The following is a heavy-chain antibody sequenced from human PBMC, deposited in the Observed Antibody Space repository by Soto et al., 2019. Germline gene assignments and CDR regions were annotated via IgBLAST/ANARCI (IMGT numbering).Heavy chain of an antibody. V-gene: IGHV3-48*03. D-gene: IGHD3-9*01. CDR2: ISSSGSTI. CDR3: ARGSAQRYFDWARMDV. J-gene: IGHJ6*02. CDR1: GFTFSSYE. Sequence: XESLRLSCAASGFTFSSYEMNWVRQAPGKGLEWVSYISSSGSTIYYADSVKGRFTISRDNAKNSLYLQMNSLRAEDTAVYYCARGSAQRYFDWARMDVWGQGTTVTVSS.